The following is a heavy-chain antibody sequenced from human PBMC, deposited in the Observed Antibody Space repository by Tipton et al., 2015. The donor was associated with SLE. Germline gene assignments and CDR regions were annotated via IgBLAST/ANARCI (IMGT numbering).Heavy chain of an antibody. Sequence: GSLRLSCAASGFTFGSYSMNGVRQAPGKGLEWGSYISASSSAIFYADSVKGRFTISRDNAKNSLYLQMNSLSGEDTAIYYCARGEGYYDYWGLGTLVTVSS. CDR3: ARGEGYYDY. J-gene: IGHJ4*02. V-gene: IGHV3-48*01. D-gene: IGHD3-22*01. CDR2: ISASSSAI. CDR1: GFTFGSYS.